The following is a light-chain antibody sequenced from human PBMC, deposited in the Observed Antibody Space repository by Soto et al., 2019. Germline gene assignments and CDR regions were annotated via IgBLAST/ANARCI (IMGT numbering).Light chain of an antibody. CDR2: DVN. V-gene: IGLV2-14*01. CDR1: SSDVGGYNY. Sequence: QSVLTQPASVSGSPGQSITISCTGTSSDVGGYNYVSWHQQHPGKAPKLMIFDVNNRPSGVSNRFSGSKSGNTASLTISGLQAEDEADYYCSSYTSSHTCVFGTGTQLT. CDR3: SSYTSSHTCV. J-gene: IGLJ1*01.